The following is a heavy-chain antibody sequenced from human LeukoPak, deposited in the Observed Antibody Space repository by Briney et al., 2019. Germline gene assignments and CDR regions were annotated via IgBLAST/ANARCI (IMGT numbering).Heavy chain of an antibody. J-gene: IGHJ4*02. CDR2: IYYSGST. CDR1: GGSISSYY. CDR3: ARLRGSWGAGSFDY. D-gene: IGHD6-13*01. V-gene: IGHV4-59*08. Sequence: PSETLSLTCTVSGGSISSYYWSWIRQPPGKGLEWIGYIYYSGSTNYNPSLKSRVTISVDTSKNQFSLKLNSVTAADTAVYYCARLRGSWGAGSFDYWGQGTLVTVSS.